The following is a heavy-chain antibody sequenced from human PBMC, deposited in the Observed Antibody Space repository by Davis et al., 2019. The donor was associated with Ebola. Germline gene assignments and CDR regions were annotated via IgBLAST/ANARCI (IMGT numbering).Heavy chain of an antibody. D-gene: IGHD5-18*01. Sequence: GESLKISCAASGFTVSSNYMSWVRQAPGKGLEWVSVIYSGGSTYYADSVKGRFTISRDNAKNSLYLQMNSLRAEDTALYYCAKTKYSNGYWFDPWGQGTLVTVSS. CDR1: GFTVSSNY. CDR2: IYSGGST. J-gene: IGHJ5*02. CDR3: AKTKYSNGYWFDP. V-gene: IGHV3-53*01.